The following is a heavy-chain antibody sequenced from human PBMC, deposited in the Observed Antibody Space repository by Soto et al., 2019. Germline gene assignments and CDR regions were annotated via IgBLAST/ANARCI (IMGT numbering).Heavy chain of an antibody. J-gene: IGHJ5*01. V-gene: IGHV4-59*08. CDR2: IYYSGST. CDR3: ARFSYTYGYNWHDS. Sequence: QVQLQESGPGLVRPSETLSLTCTVSGGSISTYYWSWIRQPPGKGLEWIGYIYYSGSTNYNPSLNSRLTMSVDTSKNQVSLKLTSVPAADTAVYYCARFSYTYGYNWHDSWGQGILVTVSS. CDR1: GGSISTYY. D-gene: IGHD5-18*01.